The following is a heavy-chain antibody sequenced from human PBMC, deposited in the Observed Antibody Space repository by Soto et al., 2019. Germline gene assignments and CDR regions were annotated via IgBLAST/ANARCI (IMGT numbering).Heavy chain of an antibody. J-gene: IGHJ4*02. V-gene: IGHV4-59*01. CDR2: IYYSGST. CDR1: GGSISSYY. D-gene: IGHD3-3*01. CDR3: VRDGDDFWSGYPNYFDY. Sequence: SETLSLTCTVSGGSISSYYWSWIRQPPGKGLEWIGYIYYSGSTNYNPSLKSRVTISVDTSKNQFSLKLSSVTAADTAVYYCVRDGDDFWSGYPNYFDYWGQGTLVTVSS.